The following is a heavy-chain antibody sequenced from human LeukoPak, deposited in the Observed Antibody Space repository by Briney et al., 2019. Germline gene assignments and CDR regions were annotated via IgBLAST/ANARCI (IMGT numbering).Heavy chain of an antibody. CDR1: GGSISSSSYY. Sequence: SETLSLTCTVSGGSISSSSYYWGWIRQPPGKGLEWIGSIYYSGSTYYNPSLKSRVTISVDTSKNQFSLKLSSVTAADTAVYYCAREYGDYGPYYMDVWGKGTTVTISS. D-gene: IGHD4-17*01. V-gene: IGHV4-39*07. J-gene: IGHJ6*03. CDR2: IYYSGST. CDR3: AREYGDYGPYYMDV.